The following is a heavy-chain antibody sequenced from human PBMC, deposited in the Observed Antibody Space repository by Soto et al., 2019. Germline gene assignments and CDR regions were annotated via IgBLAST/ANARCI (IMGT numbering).Heavy chain of an antibody. V-gene: IGHV1-69*01. Sequence: SVKLYCKASGGTVRGDAIRWVRQRARQGLEWMGGIIPIFGTANYAQKFQGRVTITADESTSTAYMELSSLRSEDTAVYYCARALSSGCSSTSCPNYSYYGMDVWGKGTTVTV. CDR3: ARALSSGCSSTSCPNYSYYGMDV. D-gene: IGHD2-2*01. CDR2: IIPIFGTA. CDR1: GGTVRGDA. J-gene: IGHJ6*04.